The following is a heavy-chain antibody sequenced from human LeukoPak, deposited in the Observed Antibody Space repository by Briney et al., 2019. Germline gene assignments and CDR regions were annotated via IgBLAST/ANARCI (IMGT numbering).Heavy chain of an antibody. CDR1: GYTFTSYY. CDR2: INPSGGST. J-gene: IGHJ5*02. Sequence: ASVKLSCKASGYTFTSYYMHWVRHPPGQGLDRKGIINPSGGSTSYAKKFHGRVTMTRDTSTSTVYMELSSLTSEDTAVYYCARDLDSSGWFTQGVDPWGQGTLVTVSS. V-gene: IGHV1-46*01. CDR3: ARDLDSSGWFTQGVDP. D-gene: IGHD6-19*01.